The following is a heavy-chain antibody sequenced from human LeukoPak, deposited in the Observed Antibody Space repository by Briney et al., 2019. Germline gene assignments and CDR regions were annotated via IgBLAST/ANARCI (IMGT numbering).Heavy chain of an antibody. V-gene: IGHV4-59*01. CDR3: ARVYYSNSYDYWYFDL. CDR1: GGSIRSYY. Sequence: SETLSLTCTVSGGSIRSYYWSWIRQPPGKGLEWIAYIYYSGSTNYNPSLKSRVTISVDTSKNQFSLKLSSVTAADTAVYYCARVYYSNSYDYWYFDLWGRGALVTVSS. J-gene: IGHJ2*01. CDR2: IYYSGST. D-gene: IGHD6-13*01.